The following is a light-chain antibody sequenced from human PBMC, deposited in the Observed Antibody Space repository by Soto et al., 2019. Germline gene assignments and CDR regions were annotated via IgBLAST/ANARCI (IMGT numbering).Light chain of an antibody. Sequence: QSALTQPASVSGSPGQSITISCTGTSSDVGDYNYVSWYQQHPGKAPKLMIFDVSNRPSGVSNRFSGSKSGNKASLTISGLQAEDEADYYCSSYTSSSTRVFGTGTKVTVL. CDR1: SSDVGDYNY. V-gene: IGLV2-14*01. J-gene: IGLJ1*01. CDR3: SSYTSSSTRV. CDR2: DVS.